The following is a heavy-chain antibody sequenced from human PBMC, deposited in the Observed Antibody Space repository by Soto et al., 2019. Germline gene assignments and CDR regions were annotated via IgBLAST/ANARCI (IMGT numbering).Heavy chain of an antibody. CDR1: GGSISSGDYY. D-gene: IGHD3-16*01. J-gene: IGHJ4*02. V-gene: IGHV4-30-4*01. Sequence: QVQLQESGPGLVKPSQTLSLTCTVSGGSISSGDYYWSWIRQPPGKGLEWIGYIYYSGSTYYNPSLKSRVTISVATSKNQSSLKLSSVTAADTAVYYCARVGGLGATTIDYWGQGTLVTVSS. CDR2: IYYSGST. CDR3: ARVGGLGATTIDY.